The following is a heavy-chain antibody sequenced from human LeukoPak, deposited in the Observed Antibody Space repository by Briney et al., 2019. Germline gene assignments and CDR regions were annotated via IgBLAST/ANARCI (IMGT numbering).Heavy chain of an antibody. V-gene: IGHV4-39*01. D-gene: IGHD3-3*01. CDR1: GGSISSSSYY. CDR2: IYYSGST. CDR3: ARHRVPDYDFWSGYLDAFDI. Sequence: PSETLSLTCTVSGGSISSSSYYWGWIRQPPGKGLEWIGSIYYSGSTYYNPSLKSRVTISVDTSKNQFSLKLSSVTAADTAVYYCARHRVPDYDFWSGYLDAFDIWGQGTMVTVSS. J-gene: IGHJ3*02.